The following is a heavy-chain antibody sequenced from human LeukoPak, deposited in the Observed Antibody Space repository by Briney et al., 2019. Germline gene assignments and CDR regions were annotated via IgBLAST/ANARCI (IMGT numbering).Heavy chain of an antibody. V-gene: IGHV1-18*01. D-gene: IGHD3-22*01. CDR1: DYTFITYG. CDR2: INTYNGNT. J-gene: IGHJ3*01. CDR3: ARDRSEHYDRSAYSWNDAFDL. Sequence: ASVKVSCKASDYTFITYGLSWVRQAPGQGLEWMGWINTYNGNTNYAQKLQGRVTMTTDTSTNTAYMELRSLRSDDTALYYCARDRSEHYDRSAYSWNDAFDLWGQGTMVTVSS.